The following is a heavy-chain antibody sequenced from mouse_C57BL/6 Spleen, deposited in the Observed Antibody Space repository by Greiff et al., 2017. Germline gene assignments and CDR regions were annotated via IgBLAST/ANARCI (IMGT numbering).Heavy chain of an antibody. CDR2: ISSGGSYT. D-gene: IGHD3-3*01. V-gene: IGHV5-6*02. J-gene: IGHJ2*01. CDR3: ARRWTHFDY. CDR1: GFTFSSYG. Sequence: DVMLVESGGDLVKPGGSLKLSCAASGFTFSSYGMSWVRQTPDKRLEWVATISSGGSYTYYPDSVKGRFTISRDNAKNTLYLQMSSLKAEDTAMYYCARRWTHFDYWGQGTTLTVSS.